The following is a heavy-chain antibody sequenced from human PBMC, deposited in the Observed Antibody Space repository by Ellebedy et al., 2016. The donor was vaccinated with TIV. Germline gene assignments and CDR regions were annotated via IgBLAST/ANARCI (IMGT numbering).Heavy chain of an antibody. J-gene: IGHJ4*02. V-gene: IGHV3-23*01. CDR2: ISGSGGST. Sequence: GESLKISXAASGFTFSSYAMSWVRQAPGKGLEWVSAISGSGGSTYYADSVKGRFTISRDNSKNTLYLQMNSLRAEDTAVYYCAKGEVQFDYWGQGTLVTVSS. CDR1: GFTFSSYA. CDR3: AKGEVQFDY. D-gene: IGHD1-1*01.